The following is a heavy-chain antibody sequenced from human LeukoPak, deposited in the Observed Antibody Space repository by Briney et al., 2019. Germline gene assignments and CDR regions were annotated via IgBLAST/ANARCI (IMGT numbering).Heavy chain of an antibody. D-gene: IGHD3-22*01. Sequence: SVKVSCKASGYTFTSYGISWVRQAPGQGLEWMGRIIPIFGTANYAQKFQGRVTITTDESTSTAYMELSSLRSEDTAVYYCARERYYDSSGYYFFDYWGQGTLVTVSS. CDR1: GYTFTSYG. J-gene: IGHJ4*02. V-gene: IGHV1-69*05. CDR2: IIPIFGTA. CDR3: ARERYYDSSGYYFFDY.